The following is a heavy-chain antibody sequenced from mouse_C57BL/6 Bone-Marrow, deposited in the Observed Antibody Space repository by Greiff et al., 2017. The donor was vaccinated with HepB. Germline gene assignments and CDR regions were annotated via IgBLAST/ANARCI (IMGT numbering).Heavy chain of an antibody. Sequence: VQLQQSGAELVKPGASVKLSCKASGYTFTSYWMQWVKQRPGQGLEWIGEIDPSDSYTNYNQKFKGKATLTVDTSSSTAYMQLSSLTSEDSAVYYCARYDGYHWYFDVWGTGTTVTVSS. J-gene: IGHJ1*03. CDR2: IDPSDSYT. V-gene: IGHV1-50*01. D-gene: IGHD2-3*01. CDR3: ARYDGYHWYFDV. CDR1: GYTFTSYW.